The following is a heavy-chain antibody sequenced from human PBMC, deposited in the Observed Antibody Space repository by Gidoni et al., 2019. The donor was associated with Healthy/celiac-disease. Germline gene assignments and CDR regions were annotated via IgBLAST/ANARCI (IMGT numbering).Heavy chain of an antibody. CDR1: GFHVSSHY. CDR3: ARDRYCGGDCYSEYYGMDV. V-gene: IGHV3-66*02. J-gene: IGHJ6*02. CDR2: SDSGGST. Sequence: VQLVQSGGCLVPPGGSLRLSCAASGFHVSSHYMSWVRQAPGKGLAWVSVSDSGGSTYYADSVKGRFTISRDNSKNTLYLQMNSLRAEDTAVYYCARDRYCGGDCYSEYYGMDVWGQGTTVTVSS. D-gene: IGHD2-21*02.